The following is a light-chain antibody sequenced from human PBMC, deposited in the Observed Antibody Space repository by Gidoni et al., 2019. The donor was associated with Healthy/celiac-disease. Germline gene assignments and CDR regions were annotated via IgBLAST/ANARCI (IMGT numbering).Light chain of an antibody. CDR3: QQYGSSPHT. V-gene: IGKV3-20*01. Sequence: DIVLTQSPGTLSLSPGERATLACRASQSVSSSYLAWYQQKPGQAPRLLIYGASGRATGIPDRFSGSGSGTDFTLTISRLEPEDFAVYYCQQYGSSPHTFGQGTKVEIK. CDR2: GAS. CDR1: QSVSSSY. J-gene: IGKJ1*01.